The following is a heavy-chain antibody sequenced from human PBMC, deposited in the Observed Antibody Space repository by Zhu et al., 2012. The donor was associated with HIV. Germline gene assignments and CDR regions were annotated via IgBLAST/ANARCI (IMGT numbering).Heavy chain of an antibody. Sequence: QVQLQESGPGLVKPSETLSLTCTVSGGSISSSSYYWGWIRQPPGKGLEWIGSIYYSGSTYYNPSLKSRDTISVDTSKNQFSLKLSSVTAADTAVYYCASVCSGGSCYHDYWGQGTLVTVSS. J-gene: IGHJ4*02. CDR3: ASVCSGGSCYHDY. V-gene: IGHV4-39*07. CDR1: GGSISSSSYY. D-gene: IGHD2-15*01. CDR2: IYYSGST.